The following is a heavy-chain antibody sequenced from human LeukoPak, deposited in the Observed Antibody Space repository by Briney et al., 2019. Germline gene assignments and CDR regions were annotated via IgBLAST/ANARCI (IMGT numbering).Heavy chain of an antibody. J-gene: IGHJ3*02. CDR3: ARHDPIISMIVGERAFDI. Sequence: SETLSLTCAVSGASISSYSCWSWIRQPAGKGLEWIGRVFTSGRTDYNPSLKSRVTISVDTSKNQFSLKLSSVTAADTAVYYCARHDPIISMIVGERAFDIWGQGTMVTVSS. CDR2: VFTSGRT. V-gene: IGHV4-4*07. CDR1: GASISSYSC. D-gene: IGHD3-22*01.